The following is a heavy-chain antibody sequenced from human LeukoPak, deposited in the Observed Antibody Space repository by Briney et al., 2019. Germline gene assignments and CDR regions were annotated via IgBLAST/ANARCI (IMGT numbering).Heavy chain of an antibody. CDR3: ARHSSYYGNFDY. V-gene: IGHV4-39*01. D-gene: IGHD3-10*01. CDR1: GGSISSSSYY. J-gene: IGHJ4*02. CDR2: IYHSGSF. Sequence: PSETLSLTCTVSGGSISSSSYYWGWIRQPPGKGLEWIGSIYHSGSFYYNPSLKSRVTISVDTSKNQFSLKLSSVTAADTAVYYCARHSSYYGNFDYWGQGTLVTVSS.